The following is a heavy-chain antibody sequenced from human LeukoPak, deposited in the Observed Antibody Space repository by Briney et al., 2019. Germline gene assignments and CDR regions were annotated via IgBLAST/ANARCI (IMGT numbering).Heavy chain of an antibody. CDR3: ARTGGSGYPYRNYYYYGMDV. CDR2: ISAYNGNT. J-gene: IGHJ6*02. D-gene: IGHD3-3*01. V-gene: IGHV1-18*04. CDR1: GYGFTGYF. Sequence: ASVKVSCKASGYGFTGYFLHWVRQAPGQGLEWMGWISAYNGNTNYAQKLQGRVTMTTDTSTSTAYMELRSLRSDDTAVYYCARTGGSGYPYRNYYYYGMDVWGQGTTVTVSS.